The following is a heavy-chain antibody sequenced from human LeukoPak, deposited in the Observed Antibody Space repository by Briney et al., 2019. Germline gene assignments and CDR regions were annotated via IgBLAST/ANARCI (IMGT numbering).Heavy chain of an antibody. J-gene: IGHJ4*02. Sequence: GGSLRLSCVASGFTFSSYAMTWVRQAPGKGLEWVSAISGSGGSTYYADSVKGRFTISRDNSKNTLYLQMNSLRAEDTAVCYCAKDDEYSYGTDYWGQGTLVTVSS. CDR3: AKDDEYSYGTDY. D-gene: IGHD5-18*01. CDR1: GFTFSSYA. CDR2: ISGSGGST. V-gene: IGHV3-23*01.